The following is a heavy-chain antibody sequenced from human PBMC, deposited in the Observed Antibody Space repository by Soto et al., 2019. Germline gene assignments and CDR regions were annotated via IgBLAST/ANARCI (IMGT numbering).Heavy chain of an antibody. CDR3: ARDRSCSSTSCYGPRGSSNWFDP. CDR2: IIPILGIA. J-gene: IGHJ5*02. Sequence: SVKVSCKASGGTFSSYTISWVRQAPGQGLEWMGRIIPILGIANYAQKFQGRVTITADKSTSTAYMELSSLRSEDTAVYYCARDRSCSSTSCYGPRGSSNWFDPWGQGTLVTVSS. CDR1: GGTFSSYT. D-gene: IGHD2-2*01. V-gene: IGHV1-69*04.